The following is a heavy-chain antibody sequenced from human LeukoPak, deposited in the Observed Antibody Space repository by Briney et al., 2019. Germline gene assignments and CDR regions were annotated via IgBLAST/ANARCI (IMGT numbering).Heavy chain of an antibody. Sequence: GGSLRLSCAASGFIFSSYTIHWVRQAPGKGLEWAAVISYDERDKYYADSVKGRFTISRDNSKNTLYLQMNSLRAEDTAMYYCAREWFSGWYDYWGQGTLVTVSP. V-gene: IGHV3-30*04. J-gene: IGHJ4*02. CDR1: GFIFSSYT. CDR3: AREWFSGWYDY. CDR2: ISYDERDK. D-gene: IGHD6-19*01.